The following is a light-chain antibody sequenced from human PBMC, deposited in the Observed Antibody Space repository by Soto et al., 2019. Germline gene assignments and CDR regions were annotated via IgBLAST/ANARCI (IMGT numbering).Light chain of an antibody. CDR1: QNVENY. J-gene: IGKJ1*01. V-gene: IGKV1-39*01. CDR2: AAS. Sequence: DIQMTQSPSTRSASVGDRVTIACRASQNVENYLAWYQQKPGKAPKLLIYAASSLQSGVPSRFSGSGSGTDFTLTISSLQPEDVATYYCQQSYSTPRTLGQGTKVDI. CDR3: QQSYSTPRT.